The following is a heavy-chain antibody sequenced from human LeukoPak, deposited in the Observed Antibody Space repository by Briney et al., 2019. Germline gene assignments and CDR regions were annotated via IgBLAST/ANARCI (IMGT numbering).Heavy chain of an antibody. CDR2: IYYSGST. Sequence: SSETLSLTCTVSGGSISSSSYYWSWIRQPPGKGLEWIGYIYYSGSTNYNPSLKSRVTISVDTSKNQFSLKLSSVTAADTAVYYCARGGSSGCPDYWGQGTLVTVSS. V-gene: IGHV4-61*01. D-gene: IGHD6-19*01. CDR3: ARGGSSGCPDY. J-gene: IGHJ4*02. CDR1: GGSISSSSYY.